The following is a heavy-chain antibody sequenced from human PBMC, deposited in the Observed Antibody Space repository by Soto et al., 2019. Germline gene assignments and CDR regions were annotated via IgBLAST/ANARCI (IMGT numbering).Heavy chain of an antibody. V-gene: IGHV3-23*01. CDR1: GFTFSSYA. CDR2: ISGSGGST. Sequence: GGSLRLSCAASGFTFSSYAMSWVRQAPGKGLEWVSAISGSGGSTYYADSVKGRFTISRDNSKSTLYLQMNSLRAEDTAVYYCAKTQGPSTKATTWGFDYWGQGTLVTVSS. D-gene: IGHD4-17*01. J-gene: IGHJ4*02. CDR3: AKTQGPSTKATTWGFDY.